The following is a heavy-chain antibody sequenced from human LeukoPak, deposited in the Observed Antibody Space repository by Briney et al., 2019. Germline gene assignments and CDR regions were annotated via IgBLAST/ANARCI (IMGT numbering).Heavy chain of an antibody. CDR3: ARKGLNSDYYDSSGYRAGNWFDP. Sequence: SETLSLTCAVYGGSFSGYYWSWIRQPPGKGLEWIGEINPSGSTNYNPSLKSRVTISVDTSKNQFSLKLSSVPAADTAVYYCARKGLNSDYYDSSGYRAGNWFDPWGQGTLVTVSS. V-gene: IGHV4-34*01. CDR1: GGSFSGYY. D-gene: IGHD3-22*01. CDR2: INPSGST. J-gene: IGHJ5*02.